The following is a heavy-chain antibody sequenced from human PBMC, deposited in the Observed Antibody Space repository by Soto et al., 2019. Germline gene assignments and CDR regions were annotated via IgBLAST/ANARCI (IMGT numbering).Heavy chain of an antibody. D-gene: IGHD3-10*01. V-gene: IGHV4-59*08. CDR1: GCSISSYY. Sequence: SETLSLTCTVSGCSISSYYWSWIRQPPGKGLEWIGYIYYSGTTNYNPSLKSRVTISVDTSKNQFSLKLNSVTAADTAVYYCARRRVRGVISWFDPWGQGTLVTVSS. J-gene: IGHJ5*02. CDR2: IYYSGTT. CDR3: ARRRVRGVISWFDP.